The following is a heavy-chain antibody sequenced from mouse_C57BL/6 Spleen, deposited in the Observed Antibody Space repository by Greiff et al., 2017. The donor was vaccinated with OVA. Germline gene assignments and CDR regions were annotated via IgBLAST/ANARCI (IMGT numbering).Heavy chain of an antibody. CDR1: GYAFSSSW. V-gene: IGHV1-82*01. Sequence: VQLQQSGPELVKPGASVKISCKASGYAFSSSWMNWVKQRPGKGLEWIGRIYPGDGDTNYNGKFKGKATLTADKSSSTAYMQLSSLTSEDSAVYFCARTVTTDFDYWGQGTTLTVSS. CDR2: IYPGDGDT. J-gene: IGHJ2*01. CDR3: ARTVTTDFDY. D-gene: IGHD1-1*01.